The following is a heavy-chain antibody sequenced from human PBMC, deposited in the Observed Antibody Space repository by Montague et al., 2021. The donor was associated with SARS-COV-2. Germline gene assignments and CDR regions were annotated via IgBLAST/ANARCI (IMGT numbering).Heavy chain of an antibody. CDR2: INHNGNT. V-gene: IGHV4-34*01. J-gene: IGHJ4*02. Sequence: SETLSLTCTVSGGSYIGYYWGWIRQPPGGGLEWIGEINHNGNTEYSPSLRSRVTLSVDTPRVHFSLSLTSVTAADTAVYYCARRFYSYGSGTYRDWGQGTLVTVSS. D-gene: IGHD3-10*01. CDR1: GGSYIGYY. CDR3: ARRFYSYGSGTYRD.